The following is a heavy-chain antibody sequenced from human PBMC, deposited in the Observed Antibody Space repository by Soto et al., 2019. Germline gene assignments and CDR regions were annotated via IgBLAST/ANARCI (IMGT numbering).Heavy chain of an antibody. CDR3: ARDCPRNYDILTGPFDY. Sequence: ESGGGVVPPGRSLRLSCAASGFTFSSYGMHWVRQAPGKGLEWVAVIWYDGSNKYYADSVKGRFTISRDNSKNTLYLQMNSLRAEDTAVYYCARDCPRNYDILTGPFDYWGQGTLVTVSS. V-gene: IGHV3-33*01. J-gene: IGHJ4*02. D-gene: IGHD3-9*01. CDR1: GFTFSSYG. CDR2: IWYDGSNK.